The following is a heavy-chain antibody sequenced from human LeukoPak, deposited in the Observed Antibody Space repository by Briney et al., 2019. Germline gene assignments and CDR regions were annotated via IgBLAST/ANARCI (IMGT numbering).Heavy chain of an antibody. J-gene: IGHJ4*02. Sequence: GGSLRLPCAASGFTFSSYEMNWVRQAPGKGLEWVSYISSSGSTIYYADSVKGRFTISRDNAKNSLYLQMNSLRAEDTAVYYCARANPSYYFDYWGQGTLVTVSS. D-gene: IGHD2-2*01. CDR1: GFTFSSYE. CDR2: ISSSGSTI. CDR3: ARANPSYYFDY. V-gene: IGHV3-48*03.